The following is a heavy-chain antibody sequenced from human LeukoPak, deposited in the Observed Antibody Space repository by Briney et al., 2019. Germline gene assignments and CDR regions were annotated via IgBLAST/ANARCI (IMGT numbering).Heavy chain of an antibody. D-gene: IGHD5-12*01. V-gene: IGHV3-21*01. CDR1: GFTFSTYT. J-gene: IGHJ4*02. Sequence: GGSLRLSCVGSGFTFSTYTMIWVRQAPGKGLEWVSSISPSSNYIYYADSMKGRFTISRDNAKNSLYLQMNSLRAEDTAVYYCARVKVTGGYDYWGQGTPVTVSS. CDR2: ISPSSNYI. CDR3: ARVKVTGGYDY.